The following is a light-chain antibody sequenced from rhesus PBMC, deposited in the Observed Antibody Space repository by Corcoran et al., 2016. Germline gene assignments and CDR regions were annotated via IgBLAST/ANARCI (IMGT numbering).Light chain of an antibody. CDR1: QDISNN. J-gene: IGKJ2*01. CDR3: QQGYGTPYS. V-gene: IGKV1-25*01. Sequence: DIQMTQSPASLSASVGDRVTITCQATQDISNNVAWYQQKPGQVPRVLRYKASTLQSGVPSRFSGSGSGTDFTLTISGLQPEDFATYYCQQGYGTPYSFGQGTKVEIK. CDR2: KAS.